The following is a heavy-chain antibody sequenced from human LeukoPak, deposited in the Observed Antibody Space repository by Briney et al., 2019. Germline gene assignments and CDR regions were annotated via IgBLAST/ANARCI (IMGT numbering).Heavy chain of an antibody. V-gene: IGHV3-20*04. J-gene: IGHJ6*03. Sequence: GGSLRLSCAVSGFTFDDYGMSWVRQAPGKGLEWVSGINWNGGSTGYADSVKGRFTISRDNAKNSLYLQMNSLRAEDTALYYCVRAPFTMVRGVISYHYYYMDVWGKGTTVTVSS. CDR3: VRAPFTMVRGVISYHYYYMDV. CDR2: INWNGGST. D-gene: IGHD3-10*01. CDR1: GFTFDDYG.